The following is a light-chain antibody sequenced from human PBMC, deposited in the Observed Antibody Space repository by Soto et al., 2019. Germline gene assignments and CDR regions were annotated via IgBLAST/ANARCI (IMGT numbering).Light chain of an antibody. Sequence: DIQMTQSPSSVSASVGDRVTITCRASQDITNWLAWYQQKPGKAPKVLIYAASSLESGVPSRFSGSGSGTEYTLTIRSLQPEDFATCHCQQPKTFPRTFGRGTKVESK. CDR1: QDITNW. V-gene: IGKV1D-12*01. CDR2: AAS. J-gene: IGKJ4*01. CDR3: QQPKTFPRT.